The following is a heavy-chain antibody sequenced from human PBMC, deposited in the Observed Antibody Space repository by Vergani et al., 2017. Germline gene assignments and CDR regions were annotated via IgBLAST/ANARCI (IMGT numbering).Heavy chain of an antibody. V-gene: IGHV4-38-2*01. CDR1: GYSISSGYY. CDR3: ARTMYYYDSSGYFWFDP. J-gene: IGHJ5*02. D-gene: IGHD3-22*01. CDR2: IYHSGST. Sequence: QVQLQESGPGLVKPSETLSLTCAVSGYSISSGYYWGWIRQPPGKGLEWIGSIYHSGSTYYNPSLKSRVTISVDTSKNQFSLKLSSVTAADSAVYYCARTMYYYDSSGYFWFDPWGQGTLVTVSS.